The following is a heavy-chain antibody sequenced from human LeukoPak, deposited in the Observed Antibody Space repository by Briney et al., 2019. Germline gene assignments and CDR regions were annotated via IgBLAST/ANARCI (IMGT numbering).Heavy chain of an antibody. V-gene: IGHV3-73*01. D-gene: IGHD3-10*02. CDR3: TRQRSMLRDREYYFDY. Sequence: GGSLRLSCAASGFTFSGSAMHWVRQASGKGLEWVGRIRSKANSYATAYAASVKGRFTTSRDDSKNTAYLQMNSLKTEDTAVYYCTRQRSMLRDREYYFDYWGQGTLVTVSS. CDR2: IRSKANSYAT. J-gene: IGHJ4*02. CDR1: GFTFSGSA.